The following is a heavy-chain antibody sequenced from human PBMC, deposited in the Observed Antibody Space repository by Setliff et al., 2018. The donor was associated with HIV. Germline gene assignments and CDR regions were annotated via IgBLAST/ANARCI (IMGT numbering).Heavy chain of an antibody. CDR3: ARTASYGNSWYHWFDP. V-gene: IGHV3-11*06. CDR1: GFTFSDYY. J-gene: IGHJ5*02. Sequence: GGSLRLSCAASGFTFSDYYMSWIRQAPGKGLEWVSYISGSSANIQYADSVRGRFTISRDNAKNSMYLQMNSLRAEDTAVYYCARTASYGNSWYHWFDPWGQGTLVTVSS. D-gene: IGHD6-13*01. CDR2: ISGSSANI.